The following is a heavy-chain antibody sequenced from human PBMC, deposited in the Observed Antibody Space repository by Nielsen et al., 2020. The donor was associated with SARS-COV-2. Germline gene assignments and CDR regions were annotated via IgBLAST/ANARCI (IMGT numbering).Heavy chain of an antibody. D-gene: IGHD2-2*02. CDR1: GGSISSYY. V-gene: IGHV4-59*01. CDR2: IYYSGST. J-gene: IGHJ6*03. Sequence: GSLRLSCTVSGGSISSYYWSWIRQPPGKGLEWIGYIYYSGSTNCNPSLKSRVTISVDTSKNQFSLKLSSVTAADTAVYYCARAVYCSSTSCYRYYYYYMDVWGKGTTVTVSS. CDR3: ARAVYCSSTSCYRYYYYYMDV.